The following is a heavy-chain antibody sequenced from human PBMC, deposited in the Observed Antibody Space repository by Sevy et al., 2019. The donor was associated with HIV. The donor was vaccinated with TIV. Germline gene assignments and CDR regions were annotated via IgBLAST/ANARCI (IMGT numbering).Heavy chain of an antibody. J-gene: IGHJ4*01. CDR3: TGSRGGCYHIFDS. V-gene: IGHV3-49*04. Sequence: GGSLRLSCTTSGFTFADYAMSWVRQAPGKGLEWIAFIRRETFGEAPQYAASVKGRFIISRDDSKSIAYLQMNSLKTEDTAVYYCTGSRGGCYHIFDSWGQGALVTVSS. CDR2: IRRETFGEAP. D-gene: IGHD2-2*01. CDR1: GFTFADYA.